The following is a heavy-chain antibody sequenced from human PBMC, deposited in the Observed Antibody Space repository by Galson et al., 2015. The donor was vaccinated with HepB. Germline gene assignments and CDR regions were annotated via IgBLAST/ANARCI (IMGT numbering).Heavy chain of an antibody. CDR3: ARAGGDYSVARYIYRDNWFDP. CDR2: IDTNGDP. CDR1: GFTFSNYD. J-gene: IGHJ5*02. V-gene: IGHV3-13*05. D-gene: IGHD4-17*01. Sequence: SLRLSCAAYGFTFSNYDMHWVRQATGESLEWVSGIDTNGDPYYPDSVQGRFTLSRDNAKNSLYLQMNSLRAEDTAVYYCARAGGDYSVARYIYRDNWFDPWGQGTLVTVSS.